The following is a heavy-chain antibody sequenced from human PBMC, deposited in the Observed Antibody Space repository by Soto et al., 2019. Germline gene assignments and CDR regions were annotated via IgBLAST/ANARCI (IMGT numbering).Heavy chain of an antibody. J-gene: IGHJ1*01. CDR1: GFTFSSYE. Sequence: EVQLVDSGGNLVQPGGSLRLSCAASGFTFSSYEMIWVRQAPGEGLEWVSYISGSGSTMYYADSVKGRFTISRDKAKNALFLPMNSLRADDTAVYYCARVSQSFIEYFQHWGQGTLVTVSS. CDR2: ISGSGSTM. D-gene: IGHD3-16*02. CDR3: ARVSQSFIEYFQH. V-gene: IGHV3-48*03.